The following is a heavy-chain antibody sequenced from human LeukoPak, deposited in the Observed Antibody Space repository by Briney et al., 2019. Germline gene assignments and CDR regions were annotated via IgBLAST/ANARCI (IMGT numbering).Heavy chain of an antibody. CDR2: IHTSRST. Sequence: SETLSLTCTVSGGSISSSSYYWSWIRQPAGKGLEWIGRIHTSRSTNYNPSLKSRVTMSVDTSKNQFSLKLSSVTAADTAVYYCARDRYYYISGSYRLFDYWGQGTLVTVSS. CDR3: ARDRYYYISGSYRLFDY. J-gene: IGHJ4*02. D-gene: IGHD3-10*01. CDR1: GGSISSSSYY. V-gene: IGHV4-61*02.